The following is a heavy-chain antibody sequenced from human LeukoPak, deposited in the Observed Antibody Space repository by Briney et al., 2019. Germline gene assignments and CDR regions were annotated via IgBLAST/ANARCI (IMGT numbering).Heavy chain of an antibody. V-gene: IGHV3-33*01. Sequence: GGSLRLSCAASGFTFSSYGMHWVRRAPGKGLEWVAVIWYDGSNKYYADSVKGRFTISRDNSKNTLYLQMNSLRAEDTAVYYCARAGSGWQNDYWGQGTLVTVSS. D-gene: IGHD6-19*01. CDR2: IWYDGSNK. CDR3: ARAGSGWQNDY. J-gene: IGHJ4*02. CDR1: GFTFSSYG.